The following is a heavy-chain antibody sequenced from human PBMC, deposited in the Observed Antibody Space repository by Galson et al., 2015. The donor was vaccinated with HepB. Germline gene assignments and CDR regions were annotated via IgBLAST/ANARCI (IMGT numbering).Heavy chain of an antibody. CDR3: AVDYYDSSTYGGMYFDY. D-gene: IGHD3-22*01. CDR2: ITSTSLYI. Sequence: SLRLSCAASGFTFSSYSMNWVRQAPGKGLEWVSSITSTSLYIYYADSVKGRFTISRDNAKNSLYLQMNSLRAEDTAVYYCAVDYYDSSTYGGMYFDYWGQGTLVTVSS. J-gene: IGHJ4*02. V-gene: IGHV3-21*01. CDR1: GFTFSSYS.